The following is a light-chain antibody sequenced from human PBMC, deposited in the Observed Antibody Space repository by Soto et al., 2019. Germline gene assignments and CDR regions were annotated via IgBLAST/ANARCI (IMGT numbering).Light chain of an antibody. CDR2: GAS. J-gene: IGKJ5*01. CDR1: QSVSGSY. CDR3: QQYNNWPPIT. Sequence: ENVLTQSPGTLSLSPGERATLSCRASQSVSGSYLAWYQQKPGQAPRLLIYGASSRATGIPARFSGSGSGTEFTLPISSLQSEDFAVYYCQQYNNWPPITFGQGTRLEIK. V-gene: IGKV3D-15*01.